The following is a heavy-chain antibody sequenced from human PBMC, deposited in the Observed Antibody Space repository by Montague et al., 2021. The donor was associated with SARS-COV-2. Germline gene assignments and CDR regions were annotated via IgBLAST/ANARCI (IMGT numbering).Heavy chain of an antibody. V-gene: IGHV4-59*08. Sequence: SETLSLTCTVSGGSISSDYWTWIRQPPGKGLEWIGFVYYRGNTYYNPSLRGRVTISVDTSSNHFSLTLSSVAAADRATYYCARHYDHSSRVDSWGQGTLVTVSS. J-gene: IGHJ4*02. CDR2: VYYRGNT. CDR3: ARHYDHSSRVDS. CDR1: GGSISSDY. D-gene: IGHD3-16*01.